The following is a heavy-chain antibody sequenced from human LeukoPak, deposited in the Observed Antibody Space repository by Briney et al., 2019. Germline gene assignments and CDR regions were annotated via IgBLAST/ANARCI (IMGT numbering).Heavy chain of an antibody. V-gene: IGHV3-7*01. CDR1: GFTFSSHW. Sequence: PGGSLRLSCAASGFTFSSHWMSWVRQAPGKGLEWVAIIKQDGREKYYVDSMKGRFAISRDNAKNSLYLQINSLRAEDTAVYYCARGWPTNTGSNYSPHDYWGQGTLVTVSS. CDR2: IKQDGREK. CDR3: ARGWPTNTGSNYSPHDY. D-gene: IGHD3-10*01. J-gene: IGHJ4*02.